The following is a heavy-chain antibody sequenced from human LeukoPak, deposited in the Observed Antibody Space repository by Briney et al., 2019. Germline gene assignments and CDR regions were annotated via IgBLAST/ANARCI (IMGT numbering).Heavy chain of an antibody. CDR1: GFAFGSEA. CDR2: ISPGGGTT. J-gene: IGHJ4*02. V-gene: IGHV3-23*01. D-gene: IGHD6-19*01. Sequence: GSLRLSCAVSGFAFGSEAMSWVRQSPARGLEWVASISPGGGTTYYADYVKGRITISRDNAKNSLYLQMNSLRAEDTAVYYCARDGGQWLVQYYFDYWGQGTLVTVSS. CDR3: ARDGGQWLVQYYFDY.